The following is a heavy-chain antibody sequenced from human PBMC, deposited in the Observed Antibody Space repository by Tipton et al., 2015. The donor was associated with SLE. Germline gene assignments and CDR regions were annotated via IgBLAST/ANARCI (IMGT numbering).Heavy chain of an antibody. CDR2: IKQDGSEK. CDR1: GFTFSSYW. J-gene: IGHJ4*02. CDR3: ARDQAMVSYYFDY. V-gene: IGHV3-7*05. Sequence: QLVQSGGGLVQPGGSLRLSCAASGFTFSSYWMSWVRQAPGKGLEWVANIKQDGSEKYYVDSVKGRFTISRDNAKNSLYLQMNSLRAEDTAVYYCARDQAMVSYYFDYWGQGTLVTVSS. D-gene: IGHD5-18*01.